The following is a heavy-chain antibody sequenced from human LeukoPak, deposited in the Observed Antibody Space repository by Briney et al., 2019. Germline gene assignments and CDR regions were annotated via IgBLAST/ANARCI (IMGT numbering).Heavy chain of an antibody. CDR1: GFTFSSYT. D-gene: IGHD2-8*01. CDR2: ISSSSRTI. CDR3: AREVLD. J-gene: IGHJ4*02. Sequence: GGSLRLSCAASGFTFSSYTMNWVRQAPGKGLEWVSYISSSSRTIYYADSVKGRFTISRDNAKNSLYLQMNSLRAEDTAVYCCAREVLDWGQGTLVTVSS. V-gene: IGHV3-48*01.